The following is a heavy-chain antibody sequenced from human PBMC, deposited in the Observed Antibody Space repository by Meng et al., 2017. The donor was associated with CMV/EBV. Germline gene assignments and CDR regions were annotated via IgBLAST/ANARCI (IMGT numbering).Heavy chain of an antibody. CDR3: ARDQYYGSGGNYYYGMDV. D-gene: IGHD3-10*01. CDR1: GFTVSSNY. V-gene: IGHV3-53*01. CDR2: IYNGGST. J-gene: IGHJ6*02. Sequence: GGSLRLSCAASGFTVSSNYMSWVRQAPGKGLEWVSVIYNGGSTYYADSVKGRFTISRDNSKNTLYLQMNSLRAEDTAVYYCARDQYYGSGGNYYYGMDVWGQGTTVTVSS.